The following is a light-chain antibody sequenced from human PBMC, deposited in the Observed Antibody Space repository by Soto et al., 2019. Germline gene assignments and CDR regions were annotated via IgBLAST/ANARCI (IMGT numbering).Light chain of an antibody. CDR1: QSIDSW. V-gene: IGKV1-5*03. CDR2: KAS. CDR3: QHYNSSSRT. J-gene: IGKJ1*01. Sequence: DIQMTQSPSTLSASIGDRVTITCRASQSIDSWLAWYQQKPGKAPKLLIYKASSVQTGVPSRVSGSGSGTEFTLTISSLQPDDFATYYCQHYNSSSRTFGQGTKVEVK.